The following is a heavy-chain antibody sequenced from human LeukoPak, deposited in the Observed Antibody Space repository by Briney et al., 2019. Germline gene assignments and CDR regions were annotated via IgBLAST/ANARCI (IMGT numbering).Heavy chain of an antibody. CDR1: GGSNNNYY. J-gene: IGHJ4*02. D-gene: IGHD4-11*01. CDR3: ARLRGNYFPDY. Sequence: SETLSLTCSVSGGSNNNYYWTWIRQPPGKGLEWIGYIFYSGSTNYNPSLKSRLTISVDTSKNQFSLKLSSVTAADTAVYYCARLRGNYFPDYWGQGTLVTVSS. CDR2: IFYSGST. V-gene: IGHV4-59*01.